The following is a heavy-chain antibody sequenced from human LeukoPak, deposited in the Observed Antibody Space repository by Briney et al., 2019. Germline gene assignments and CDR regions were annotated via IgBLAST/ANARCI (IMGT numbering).Heavy chain of an antibody. Sequence: GGSLRLSCAASGYTFSDYYMRWLRQAPGKALEWVSYISSSSSYTLYADSVKGRFPIPRDNPKNSLYLQMNSLRAEDTAVYYCARSGYYYGSGSYYSGAFDYWGQGTLVTVSS. CDR1: GYTFSDYY. V-gene: IGHV3-11*03. D-gene: IGHD3-10*01. CDR3: ARSGYYYGSGSYYSGAFDY. J-gene: IGHJ4*02. CDR2: ISSSSSYT.